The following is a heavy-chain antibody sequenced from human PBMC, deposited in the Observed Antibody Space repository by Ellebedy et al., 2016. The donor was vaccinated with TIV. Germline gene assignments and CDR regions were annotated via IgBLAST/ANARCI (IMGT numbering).Heavy chain of an antibody. CDR3: TTRGYLDYYYYMDV. D-gene: IGHD1-26*01. CDR2: IKSKTDGGTT. J-gene: IGHJ6*03. V-gene: IGHV3-15*01. Sequence: GESLKISCAASGFTFSNAWMSWVRQAPGKGLEWVGRIKSKTDGGTTDYAAPVKGRFTISRGDSKNTLYLQMNSLKTEDTAVYYCTTRGYLDYYYYMDVWGKGTTVTVSS. CDR1: GFTFSNAW.